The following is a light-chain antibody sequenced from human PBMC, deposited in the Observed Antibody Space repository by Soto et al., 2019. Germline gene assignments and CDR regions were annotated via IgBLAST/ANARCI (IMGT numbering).Light chain of an antibody. CDR1: QSVGSH. J-gene: IGKJ1*01. Sequence: EIVLTQSPATLSLSPGERATLSCRASQSVGSHLAWFQQRPGQAPRLLIYVTSTRATGVPARFSGSGSGTEFTLTISNLQAEDSAVYHCHQYSNTFRTFGQGTKVDIK. CDR2: VTS. CDR3: HQYSNTFRT. V-gene: IGKV3-11*01.